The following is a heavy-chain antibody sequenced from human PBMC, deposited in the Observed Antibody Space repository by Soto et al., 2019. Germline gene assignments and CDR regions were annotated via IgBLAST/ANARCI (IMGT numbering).Heavy chain of an antibody. Sequence: QVQLVQSGAEVKEPGSSVNVSCKTSGGTFGNTAVTWVRQVPGQGLEWIGGIVPLFGTANYAQKFRGRVMITANDPTXXAYMDLSSLRSDDTAIYYCARDGDPGYSFWSGPLGGGRFDPWGQGTLVTVSS. J-gene: IGHJ5*02. V-gene: IGHV1-69*12. D-gene: IGHD3-3*01. CDR1: GGTFGNTA. CDR3: ARDGDPGYSFWSGPLGGGRFDP. CDR2: IVPLFGTA.